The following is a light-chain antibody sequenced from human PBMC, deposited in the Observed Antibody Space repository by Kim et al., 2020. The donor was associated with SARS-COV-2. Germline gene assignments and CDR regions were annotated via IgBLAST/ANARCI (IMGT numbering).Light chain of an antibody. Sequence: VAPGQTHSIPCSGDQVGDKDACWYHQKRRQYPVLVIYQDNQPPSWIPQRFSGSKSENTDTLTLSETQALDEADYSCQARDSSTVVFGGGTQLTVL. CDR1: QVGDKD. CDR3: QARDSSTVV. J-gene: IGLJ2*01. CDR2: QDN. V-gene: IGLV3-1*01.